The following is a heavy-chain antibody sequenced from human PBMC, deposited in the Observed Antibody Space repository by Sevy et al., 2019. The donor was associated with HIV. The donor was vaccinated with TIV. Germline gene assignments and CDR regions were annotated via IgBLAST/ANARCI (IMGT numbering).Heavy chain of an antibody. CDR3: ARAPHGFDP. CDR1: GGSISSYY. J-gene: IGHJ5*02. Sequence: SETLSLTCTVSGGSISSYYWSWIRQPPGKGLEWIGYIYYSGSTNYNPSLKSRVTISADTSKNQFSLKLSSVTAADTAVYYCARAPHGFDPWGQGTLVTVSS. CDR2: IYYSGST. V-gene: IGHV4-59*01.